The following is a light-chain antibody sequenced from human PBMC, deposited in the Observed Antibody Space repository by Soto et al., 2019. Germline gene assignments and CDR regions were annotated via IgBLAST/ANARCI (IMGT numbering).Light chain of an antibody. J-gene: IGKJ4*01. CDR2: DAL. V-gene: IGKV3-15*01. Sequence: EVVMTQSPATLSVSPGERATLSCRASQSVGSKLAWYQQKPGQAPRLLIFDALTRATGIPARFSGSGSGTEFTLFISSLQSEDFAVYYCQQYNNWPPLTFGGGTKVEI. CDR3: QQYNNWPPLT. CDR1: QSVGSK.